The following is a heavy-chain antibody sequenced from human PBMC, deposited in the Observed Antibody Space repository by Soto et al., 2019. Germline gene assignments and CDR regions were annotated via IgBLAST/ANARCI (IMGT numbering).Heavy chain of an antibody. Sequence: SETLSLTCAVYGGSFSGYYWSWIRQPPGKGLEWIGEINHSGSTNYNPSLKSRVTISVDTSKNQFSLKLSSVTAADTAVYYCARATPLQWELPLYYFDYWGQGTLVTVSS. D-gene: IGHD1-26*01. V-gene: IGHV4-34*01. CDR2: INHSGST. CDR3: ARATPLQWELPLYYFDY. J-gene: IGHJ4*02. CDR1: GGSFSGYY.